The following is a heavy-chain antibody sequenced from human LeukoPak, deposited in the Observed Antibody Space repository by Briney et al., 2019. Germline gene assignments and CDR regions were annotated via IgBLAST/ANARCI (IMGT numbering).Heavy chain of an antibody. V-gene: IGHV3-7*01. CDR1: GFNFGSYS. CDR2: IKQDGSEK. J-gene: IGHJ4*02. Sequence: GGSLRLSCAASGFNFGSYSMTWVRQAPGKGLEWVANIKQDGSEKYYVDSVKGRFTISRDNAKNSLYLQVNSLRAEDTALYYCARHLSGVSGYTYGRGIDYWGQGTLVTVSS. D-gene: IGHD5-18*01. CDR3: ARHLSGVSGYTYGRGIDY.